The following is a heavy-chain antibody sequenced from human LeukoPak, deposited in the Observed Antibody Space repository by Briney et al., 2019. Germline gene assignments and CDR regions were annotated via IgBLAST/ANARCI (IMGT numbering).Heavy chain of an antibody. D-gene: IGHD3-10*01. Sequence: ALVKVSCKASGYTFTSYDINWVRQATGQGLEWMGWMNPNSGNTGYAQKFQGRVTMTRNTSISTAYMELSSLRSEDTAVYYCARGGWFGDYYYYGMDVWGQGTTVTVSS. J-gene: IGHJ6*02. CDR1: GYTFTSYD. CDR3: ARGGWFGDYYYYGMDV. V-gene: IGHV1-8*01. CDR2: MNPNSGNT.